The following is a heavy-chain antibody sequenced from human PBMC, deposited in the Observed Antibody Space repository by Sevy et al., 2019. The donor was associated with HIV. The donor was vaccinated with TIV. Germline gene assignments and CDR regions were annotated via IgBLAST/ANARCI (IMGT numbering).Heavy chain of an antibody. V-gene: IGHV1-18*01. CDR2: ISAYNGNT. Sequence: ASVKVSCKASGYTFTSYGISWVRQAPGQGLEWMGWISAYNGNTNYAQKLQGRVTMTTDTSTSTAYMELRSLRSDDTAVYYCARELRLGLMVRGVIDWGDYYYMDVWGKGTTVTVSS. CDR1: GYTFTSYG. CDR3: ARELRLGLMVRGVIDWGDYYYMDV. J-gene: IGHJ6*03. D-gene: IGHD3-10*01.